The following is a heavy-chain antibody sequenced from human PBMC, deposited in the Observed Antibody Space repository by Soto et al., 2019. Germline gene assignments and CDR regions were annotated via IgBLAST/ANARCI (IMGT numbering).Heavy chain of an antibody. CDR3: AKDVXTAMVIRPVDYYYGMDV. CDR2: ISGSGGST. V-gene: IGHV3-23*01. CDR1: GFTFSGYA. J-gene: IGHJ6*02. D-gene: IGHD5-18*01. Sequence: GGSLRLSCAASGFTFSGYAMSWVRQAPGKGLEWVSAISGSGGSTYYADSVKDRFTISRDNSKNTLYLQMNSLRAEDTAVYYCAKDVXTAMVIRPVDYYYGMDVWGPGTTVTVSS.